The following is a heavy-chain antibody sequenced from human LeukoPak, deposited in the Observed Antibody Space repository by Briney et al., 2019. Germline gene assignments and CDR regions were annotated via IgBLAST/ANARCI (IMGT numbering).Heavy chain of an antibody. J-gene: IGHJ4*02. CDR3: ARGSRDGYNTFDY. D-gene: IGHD5-24*01. V-gene: IGHV3-74*01. CDR1: GFTFSDYY. CDR2: TKIDGTST. Sequence: GGSLRLSCAASGFTFSDYYMSWIRQAPGKGLVWVSRTKIDGTSTTYADSVKGRFTISRDTAKNTLYRQMNSLRAEDTAVYYCARGSRDGYNTFDYWGQGTLVTVSS.